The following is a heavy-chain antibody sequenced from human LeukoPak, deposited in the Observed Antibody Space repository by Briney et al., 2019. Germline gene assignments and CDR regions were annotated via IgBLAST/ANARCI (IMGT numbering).Heavy chain of an antibody. CDR3: ARHEYSGSYYGLTWYDP. CDR1: GGSISGSGYY. V-gene: IGHV4-39*01. J-gene: IGHJ5*02. D-gene: IGHD1-26*01. Sequence: PSETLSLTCTVSGGSISGSGYYWGWIRQPPGKGLEWIASIYYSGSTYYNPSLKSRVTISVDTSKNQLSLKLSSLTAADTAVYYCARHEYSGSYYGLTWYDPWGQGTLVTVSS. CDR2: IYYSGST.